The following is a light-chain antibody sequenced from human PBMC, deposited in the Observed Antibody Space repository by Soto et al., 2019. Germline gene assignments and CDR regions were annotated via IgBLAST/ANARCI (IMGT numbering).Light chain of an antibody. Sequence: QSVLTQPASVSGSPGQSITISCTGTSSDVGGYNYVSWYQQHPGKAPKLMIYDVSNRPSGVSNRFSGSKSGNTASLTISGLQAEDEADYYCSSYTSSSTLDVVFGGRTKGTVL. CDR2: DVS. CDR1: SSDVGGYNY. V-gene: IGLV2-14*01. J-gene: IGLJ2*01. CDR3: SSYTSSSTLDVV.